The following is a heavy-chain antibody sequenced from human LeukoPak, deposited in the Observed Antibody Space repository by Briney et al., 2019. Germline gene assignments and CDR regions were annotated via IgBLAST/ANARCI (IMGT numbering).Heavy chain of an antibody. V-gene: IGHV5-51*01. Sequence: GESLKISCKGSGYSFTTYWIGWVCQLPGKGLEWVGIIYPGDSDTRYSPSFQGQVTISADKSITTAYLQWSSLKASDTAMYYCARRPTTLPFDYWGQGTLVTVSS. CDR3: ARRPTTLPFDY. J-gene: IGHJ4*02. CDR2: IYPGDSDT. D-gene: IGHD5-12*01. CDR1: GYSFTTYW.